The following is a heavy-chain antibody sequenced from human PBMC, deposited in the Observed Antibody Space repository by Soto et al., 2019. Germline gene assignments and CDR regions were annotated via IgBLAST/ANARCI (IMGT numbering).Heavy chain of an antibody. CDR2: IIPILGIA. CDR1: GGTFSSYT. V-gene: IGHV1-69*04. D-gene: IGHD2-2*02. Sequence: GASVKVSCKASGGTFSSYTISWVRQAPGQGLEWMGRIIPILGIANYAQKFQGRVTITADKSTSTAYMELSSLRSEDTAVYYCARDPSNIVVVPAAIGGLSNWFDPWGQGTLVTVSS. J-gene: IGHJ5*02. CDR3: ARDPSNIVVVPAAIGGLSNWFDP.